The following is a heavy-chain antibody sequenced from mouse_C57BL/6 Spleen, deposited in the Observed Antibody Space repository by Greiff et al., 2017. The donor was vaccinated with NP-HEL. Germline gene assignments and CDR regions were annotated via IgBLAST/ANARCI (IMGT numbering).Heavy chain of an antibody. CDR3: ARCEGDYDEDYAMDY. D-gene: IGHD2-4*01. Sequence: QVQLKQSGAELVRPGASVKLSCKASGYTFTDYYINWVKQRPGQGLEWIARIYPGSGNTYYNEKFKGKATLTAEKSSSTAYMQLSSLPSEDSAVYCCARCEGDYDEDYAMDYWGQGTSVTVSS. V-gene: IGHV1-76*01. CDR2: IYPGSGNT. J-gene: IGHJ4*01. CDR1: GYTFTDYY.